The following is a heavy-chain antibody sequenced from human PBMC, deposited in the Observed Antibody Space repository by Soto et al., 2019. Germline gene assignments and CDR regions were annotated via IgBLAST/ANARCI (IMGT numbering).Heavy chain of an antibody. Sequence: EVQLVESGGGLVQPGGSLRVSCGASGFTFSTYGMSWVRQTPGQGLEWVANINDDGSERYYVDSVKGRFTISRDNAKNSLYPQVKSLRGDDTAVYYCASVGLLAYGSQGTVVTVTS. J-gene: IGHJ4*02. V-gene: IGHV3-7*05. CDR1: GFTFSTYG. D-gene: IGHD1-26*01. CDR2: INDDGSER. CDR3: ASVGLLAY.